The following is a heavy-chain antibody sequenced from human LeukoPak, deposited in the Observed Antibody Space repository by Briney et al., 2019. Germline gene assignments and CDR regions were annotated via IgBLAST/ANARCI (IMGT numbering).Heavy chain of an antibody. CDR1: GGTFSSYA. CDR2: IIPIFRIA. CDR3: ARDLTRDGYNHDIRYGMDV. Sequence: ASVKVSCKASGGTFSSYAISWVRQAPGQGLEWMGRIIPIFRIANSAQKFQGRVTITADKSTSTAYMELSSLRSEDTAVYYCARDLTRDGYNHDIRYGMDVWGQRTTVTVSS. J-gene: IGHJ6*02. D-gene: IGHD5-24*01. V-gene: IGHV1-69*04.